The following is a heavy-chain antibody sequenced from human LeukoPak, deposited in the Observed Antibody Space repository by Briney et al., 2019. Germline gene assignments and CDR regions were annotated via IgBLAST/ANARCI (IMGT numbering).Heavy chain of an antibody. CDR1: GFTFSSYA. V-gene: IGHV3-23*01. Sequence: PGGSLRLSCVASGFTFSSYAMSWIRQAPGKGLEWVSSIFGSGAGTHYADYVKGRFTISRDNSKNTLYLQMNSLRAEDTAVYYCAKDWEEYSSSSGSWGQGTLVTVSS. CDR3: AKDWEEYSSSSGS. J-gene: IGHJ5*02. CDR2: IFGSGAGT. D-gene: IGHD6-6*01.